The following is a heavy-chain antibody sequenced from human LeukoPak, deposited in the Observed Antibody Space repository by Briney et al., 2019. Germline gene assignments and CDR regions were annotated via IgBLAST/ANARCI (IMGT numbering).Heavy chain of an antibody. Sequence: TSETLSLTCAVSGVSISSGGYSWSWIRQPPGKGLERIGYIYHSGSTYYNPSLKSRVTISVDRSKNQFSLKLSSVTAADTAVYYCARDSVTAMRGFDYWGQGTLVTVSS. V-gene: IGHV4-30-2*01. CDR3: ARDSVTAMRGFDY. CDR1: GVSISSGGYS. D-gene: IGHD5-18*01. J-gene: IGHJ4*02. CDR2: IYHSGST.